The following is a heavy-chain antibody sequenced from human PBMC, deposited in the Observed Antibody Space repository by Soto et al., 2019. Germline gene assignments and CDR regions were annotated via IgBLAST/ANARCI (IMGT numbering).Heavy chain of an antibody. V-gene: IGHV3-23*01. CDR2: ISGSGGST. CDR1: GFTFSSYA. Sequence: HPGGSLRLSCAASGFTFSSYAMSWVRQAPGKGLEWVSAISGSGGSTYYADSVKGRFTISRDNSKNTLYLQMNSLRAEDTAVYYCAKDYGHCSGGSCYSNYYYGMDVWGQGTTVTVSS. J-gene: IGHJ6*02. CDR3: AKDYGHCSGGSCYSNYYYGMDV. D-gene: IGHD2-15*01.